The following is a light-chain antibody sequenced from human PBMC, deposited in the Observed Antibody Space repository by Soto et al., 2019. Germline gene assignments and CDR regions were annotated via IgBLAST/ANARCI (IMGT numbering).Light chain of an antibody. V-gene: IGLV1-51*02. CDR3: GTRDSSLSAGGYV. CDR1: SSNIGNNY. CDR2: ENN. Sequence: QSVLTQPPSVSAAPGQKVTISCSGSSSNIGNNYVSWYQQLPGTAPKLLIYENNKRPSGIPDRFSGSKSGTSATLGITGLQTGDEADYHCGTRDSSLSAGGYVFGTGTKVTVL. J-gene: IGLJ1*01.